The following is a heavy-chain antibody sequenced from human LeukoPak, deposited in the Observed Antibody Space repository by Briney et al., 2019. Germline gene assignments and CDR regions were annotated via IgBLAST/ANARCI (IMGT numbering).Heavy chain of an antibody. CDR1: GYTFTSYY. J-gene: IGHJ5*02. CDR2: INPSGGIT. V-gene: IGHV1-46*01. D-gene: IGHD6-13*01. CDR3: AREGIAAAGSDNWFDP. Sequence: GASVKVSCKASGYTFTSYYMHWGRQAPGQGLEWRGIINPSGGITSYAQKFQGRVTMTRDMSTSTVYMELSSLRSEDTAVYYCAREGIAAAGSDNWFDPWGQGTLVTVSS.